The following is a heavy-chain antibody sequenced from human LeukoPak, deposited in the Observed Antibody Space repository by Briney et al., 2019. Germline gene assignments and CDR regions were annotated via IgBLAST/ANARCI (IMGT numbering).Heavy chain of an antibody. D-gene: IGHD6-13*01. CDR3: ARGVYIAAAQYGY. Sequence: PSETQSLTCTGSGGSISSYYWSWIRQPPGKGLEWIGYIYYSGTTNYNPSLKSRVTISVDTSKNQFSLKLSSVTAADTAVYYCARGVYIAAAQYGYWGQGTLVPVSS. J-gene: IGHJ4*02. V-gene: IGHV4-59*01. CDR2: IYYSGTT. CDR1: GGSISSYY.